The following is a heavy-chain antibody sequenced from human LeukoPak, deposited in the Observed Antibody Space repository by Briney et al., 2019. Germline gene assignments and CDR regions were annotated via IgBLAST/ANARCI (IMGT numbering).Heavy chain of an antibody. CDR2: KNPNTGNT. CDR1: GYTFTSYD. CDR3: ARDNSVGDYAWWFDP. D-gene: IGHD1-26*01. V-gene: IGHV1-8*02. Sequence: ASVKVSCKASGYTFTSYDINWVRQATGQGLEWMGWKNPNTGNTGYAQKFQGRVTMTRDMSTSTDYMEVSSLRSEDTAVYYCARDNSVGDYAWWFDPWGQGTLVTVSS. J-gene: IGHJ5*02.